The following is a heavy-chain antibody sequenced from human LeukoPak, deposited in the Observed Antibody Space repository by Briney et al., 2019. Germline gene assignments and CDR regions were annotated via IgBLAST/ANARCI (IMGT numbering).Heavy chain of an antibody. CDR2: IYTSGST. CDR3: ASGSPFYGLDF. V-gene: IGHV4-4*07. Sequence: SETLSLTCTVSGGSISNYYWNWIRQPAGKGLEWIGRIYTSGSTNYNPSLKSRVTMSVDTSENQFSLKLSSVTAADTAVYYCASGSPFYGLDFWGQGTTVTVSS. CDR1: GGSISNYY. J-gene: IGHJ6*02. D-gene: IGHD6-25*01.